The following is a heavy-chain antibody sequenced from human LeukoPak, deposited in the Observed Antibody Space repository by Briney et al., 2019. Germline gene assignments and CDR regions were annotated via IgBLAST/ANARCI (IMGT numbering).Heavy chain of an antibody. Sequence: SETLSLTCAVSGGSISSGDYYWSWIRQYPGKGLEWIGHIYYSGSTHYNPSLKSRLIISVDTSKNQFSLKLSSVTAADTAVYYCASLGYYYDTSNYYAFDSWGQGTMVTVSS. D-gene: IGHD3-22*01. CDR3: ASLGYYYDTSNYYAFDS. J-gene: IGHJ3*02. V-gene: IGHV4-31*11. CDR1: GGSISSGDYY. CDR2: IYYSGST.